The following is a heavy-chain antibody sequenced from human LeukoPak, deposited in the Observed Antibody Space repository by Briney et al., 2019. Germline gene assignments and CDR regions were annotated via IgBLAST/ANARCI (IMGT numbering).Heavy chain of an antibody. CDR1: GFTFSNYA. Sequence: GGSLRLSCAASGFTFSNYALSWVRQAPGKGLEWVSGISDSGGSTLYADSVKGRFTISRDDAKNSLYLQMNSLRAEDTALYHCARVRGYSYGYPFDYWGQGTLVTVSS. CDR2: ISDSGGST. CDR3: ARVRGYSYGYPFDY. J-gene: IGHJ4*02. D-gene: IGHD5-18*01. V-gene: IGHV3-23*01.